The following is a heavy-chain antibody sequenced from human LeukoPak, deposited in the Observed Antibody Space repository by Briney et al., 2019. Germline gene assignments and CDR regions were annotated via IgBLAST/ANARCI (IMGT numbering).Heavy chain of an antibody. D-gene: IGHD3-10*01. Sequence: GGSLRLSRAASGFTFSSYSMNWVRQAPGKGLEWVSYISSSSSTIYYADSVKGRFTISRDDAKNSLYLQMNSLRAEDTAVYYCARRHGSGSYLRVSYYMDVWGKGTTVTVSS. CDR3: ARRHGSGSYLRVSYYMDV. J-gene: IGHJ6*03. CDR1: GFTFSSYS. V-gene: IGHV3-48*01. CDR2: ISSSSSTI.